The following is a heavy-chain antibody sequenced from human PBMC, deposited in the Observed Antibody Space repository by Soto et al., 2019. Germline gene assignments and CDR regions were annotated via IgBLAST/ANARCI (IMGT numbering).Heavy chain of an antibody. CDR1: GFTFSSYS. J-gene: IGHJ4*02. CDR2: ISSSSSYI. D-gene: IGHD1-1*01. CDR3: ARDFPGTVPCFDS. V-gene: IGHV3-21*01. Sequence: GGSLRLSCAASGFTFSSYSMNWVRQAPGKGLEWVSSISSSSSYIYYADSVKGRFTISRDNAKNSLYLQMNSLRAEDTAVYYCARDFPGTVPCFDSWGQGTLVTVSS.